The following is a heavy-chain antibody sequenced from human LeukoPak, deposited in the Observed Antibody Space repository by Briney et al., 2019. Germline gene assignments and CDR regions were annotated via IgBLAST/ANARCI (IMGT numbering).Heavy chain of an antibody. V-gene: IGHV3-33*01. J-gene: IGHJ3*02. CDR1: GFTFSSYG. CDR3: ARDRWEDIVVVVAATPVFDAFDI. CDR2: IWYDGSNK. Sequence: PGGSLRLSCTASGFTFSSYGMHWVRQAPGKGLEWVAVIWYDGSNKYYADSVKGRFTISRDNSKNTLYLQMNSLRAEDTAVYYCARDRWEDIVVVVAATPVFDAFDIWGQGTMVTVSS. D-gene: IGHD2-15*01.